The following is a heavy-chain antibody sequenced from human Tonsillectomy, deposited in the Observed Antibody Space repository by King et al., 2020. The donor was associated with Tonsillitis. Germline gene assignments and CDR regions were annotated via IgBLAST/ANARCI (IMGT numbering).Heavy chain of an antibody. CDR3: ARVSSDFYDSSGYHGFDI. CDR1: GGSINSYY. J-gene: IGHJ3*02. CDR2: IYYSGST. V-gene: IGHV4-59*01. Sequence: QLQESGPGLVKPSETLSLTCTVSGGSINSYYWSWIRQPPGKGLEWIGYIYYSGSTNYNPSLKSRVTISVDTSKNQFSLRRSSVTAADTAVYYCARVSSDFYDSSGYHGFDIWGQGTMVTVSS. D-gene: IGHD3-22*01.